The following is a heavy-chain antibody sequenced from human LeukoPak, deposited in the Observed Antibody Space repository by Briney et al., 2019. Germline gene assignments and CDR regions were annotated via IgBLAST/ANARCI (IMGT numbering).Heavy chain of an antibody. V-gene: IGHV3-74*01. D-gene: IGHD1-26*01. CDR3: ARDRWELLGPFDY. CDR1: GITFGNNW. CDR2: INSDGGGA. Sequence: GGSLRLSCAASGITFGNNWMHWVRQGPGKGLVWISRINSDGGGAIYADSVKGRFTVSRDNAKNTLYLQMNSLRAEDTAVYYCARDRWELLGPFDYWGQGTLVTVSS. J-gene: IGHJ4*02.